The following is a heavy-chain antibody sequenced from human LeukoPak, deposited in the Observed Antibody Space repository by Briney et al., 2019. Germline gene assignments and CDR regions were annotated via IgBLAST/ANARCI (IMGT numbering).Heavy chain of an antibody. J-gene: IGHJ4*02. Sequence: GGSLRLSCAASGFTFSRYWMTWVRQAPGKGLEWVANIKEDGSKKNYVDSVKGRFTISRDNAKNSLYLQMNSLRAEDTAVYYCATPQYYYDRSGYHQGGDWGQGTLVTVSS. CDR3: ATPQYYYDRSGYHQGGD. CDR1: GFTFSRYW. D-gene: IGHD3-22*01. V-gene: IGHV3-7*03. CDR2: IKEDGSKK.